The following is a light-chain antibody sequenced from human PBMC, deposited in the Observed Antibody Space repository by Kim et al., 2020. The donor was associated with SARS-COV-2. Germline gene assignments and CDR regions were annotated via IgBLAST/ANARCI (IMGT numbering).Light chain of an antibody. CDR1: DSNIGAGFD. V-gene: IGLV1-40*01. J-gene: IGLJ2*01. CDR2: GDH. CDR3: QSYYSCLGTICV. Sequence: QSVLTQSPSVTGAPGQRVIISCTGTDSNIGAGFDVHWYQQLPGRAPRLLIYGDHNRPSGVPDRFSGSKSGTSASLAITGLQPEDEADYYCQSYYSCLGTICVFGGGTQLTVL.